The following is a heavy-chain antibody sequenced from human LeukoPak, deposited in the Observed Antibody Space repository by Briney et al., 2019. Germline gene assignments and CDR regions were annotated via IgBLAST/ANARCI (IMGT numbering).Heavy chain of an antibody. CDR2: TKSKTDGGTV. CDR1: GFSFSSAW. CDR3: IVSNYYSSGSYNFDS. D-gene: IGHD3-10*01. Sequence: PGGSLRLSCAASGFSFSSAWMTWVRQPPGKGLEWVGRTKSKTDGGTVDYAAPVKGRFTISRDDSINTLYLQVDSLKTEDTAMYYCIVSNYYSSGSYNFDSWGQGTLVTVSS. J-gene: IGHJ4*02. V-gene: IGHV3-15*01.